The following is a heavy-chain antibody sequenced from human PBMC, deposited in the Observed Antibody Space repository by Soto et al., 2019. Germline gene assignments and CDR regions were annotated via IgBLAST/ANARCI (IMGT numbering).Heavy chain of an antibody. D-gene: IGHD2-15*01. J-gene: IGHJ5*02. V-gene: IGHV3-21*01. CDR3: ARGAVSFSSASQNWFDP. CDR2: ISSNSKYI. CDR1: GFSVPGFS. Sequence: LRLSCTASGFSVPGFSMNWIRQAPGKGLEGVSCISSNSKYIYYAPSLQGRFTTSIDDASNSLFLQMERLTVEDTAGYYCARGAVSFSSASQNWFDPWGPGTLVTVSS.